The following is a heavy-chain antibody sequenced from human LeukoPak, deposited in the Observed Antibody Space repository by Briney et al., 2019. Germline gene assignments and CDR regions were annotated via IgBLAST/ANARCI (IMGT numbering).Heavy chain of an antibody. CDR1: GFTFSTYA. Sequence: GGSLRLSCAVSGFTFSTYATSWVRQAPGKGLEWVSGISGSGGSTYYADSVKGRFTISRDNSKNTLYLQMNSLRAEDTAVYYCAKYLITWDYYYGMDVWGQGTTVTVSS. V-gene: IGHV3-23*01. J-gene: IGHJ6*02. CDR2: ISGSGGST. CDR3: AKYLITWDYYYGMDV. D-gene: IGHD3-16*01.